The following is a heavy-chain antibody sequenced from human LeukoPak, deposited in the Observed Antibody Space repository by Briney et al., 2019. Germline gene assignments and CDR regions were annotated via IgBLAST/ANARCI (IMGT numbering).Heavy chain of an antibody. J-gene: IGHJ6*02. CDR1: GFTFSSYS. Sequence: GGSLRLSCAASGFTFSSYSMNWVRRAPGKGLEWVSSISSSSSYIYYADSVKGRFTISRDNAKNSLYLQMNSLRAEDTAVYYCAKSGRGIAVAASYYGMDVWGQGTTVTVSS. CDR2: ISSSSSYI. CDR3: AKSGRGIAVAASYYGMDV. V-gene: IGHV3-21*01. D-gene: IGHD6-19*01.